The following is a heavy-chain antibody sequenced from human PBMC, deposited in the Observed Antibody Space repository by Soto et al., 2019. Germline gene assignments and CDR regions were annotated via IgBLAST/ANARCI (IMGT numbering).Heavy chain of an antibody. CDR1: GFTLSSYA. J-gene: IGHJ4*02. V-gene: IGHV3-23*01. CDR2: ISGSGGST. D-gene: IGHD1-26*01. CDR3: ARRGSGSYYDY. Sequence: EVQLLESGGGLVQPGGSLRLSCAASGFTLSSYAMRWVRQAPGKGLEWVSAISGSGGSTYYEDSVKGRFTSSRDNSKNTLYLQMNSLRAEDTAVYYCARRGSGSYYDYWGQGTLVTVSS.